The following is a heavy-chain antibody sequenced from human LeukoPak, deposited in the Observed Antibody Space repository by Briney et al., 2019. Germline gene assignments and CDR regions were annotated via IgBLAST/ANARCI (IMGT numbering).Heavy chain of an antibody. V-gene: IGHV3-21*01. CDR1: GFTFSSYS. Sequence: PGGSLRLSCAASGFTFSSYSMNWVRQAPGKGLEWVSSISSSSSYIYYADSVKGRFTISRGNAKNSLYLQMNSLRAEDTAVYYCARGMTTVTTSDYWGQGTLVTVSS. J-gene: IGHJ4*02. CDR2: ISSSSSYI. D-gene: IGHD4-17*01. CDR3: ARGMTTVTTSDY.